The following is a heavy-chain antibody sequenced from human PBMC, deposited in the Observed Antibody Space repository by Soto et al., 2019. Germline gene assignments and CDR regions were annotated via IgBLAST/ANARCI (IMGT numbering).Heavy chain of an antibody. V-gene: IGHV3-23*01. J-gene: IGHJ6*03. Sequence: GGSLRLSCAASGFTFSSYAMSWVRQAPGKGLEWVSAISGMVGGTYYADSVKGRLTISRDNSKNTLYLQMNSLRAEDTAVYYCAKDQLFRFTSCMDVWGKGTTVTVSS. CDR3: AKDQLFRFTSCMDV. CDR1: GFTFSSYA. D-gene: IGHD3-3*01. CDR2: ISGMVGGT.